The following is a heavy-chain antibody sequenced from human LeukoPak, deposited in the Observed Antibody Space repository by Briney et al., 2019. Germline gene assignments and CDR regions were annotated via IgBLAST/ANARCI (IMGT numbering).Heavy chain of an antibody. CDR1: GFTFSSYS. D-gene: IGHD3-22*01. CDR3: ARDSYDSSGYYFIDY. Sequence: GGSLRLSCAASGFTFSSYSMNWVRQAPGKGLGWGSYISSSSSTIYYADSVKGRFTISRDNAKNSLYLQMNSLRDEDTAVYYCARDSYDSSGYYFIDYWGQGTLVTVSS. V-gene: IGHV3-48*02. CDR2: ISSSSSTI. J-gene: IGHJ4*02.